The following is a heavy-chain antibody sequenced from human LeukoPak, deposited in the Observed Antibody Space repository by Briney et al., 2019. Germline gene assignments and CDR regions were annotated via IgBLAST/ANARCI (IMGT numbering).Heavy chain of an antibody. CDR1: GFTFSDYY. V-gene: IGHV3-11*05. D-gene: IGHD3-9*01. J-gene: IGHJ4*02. CDR2: ISSTSNYR. CDR3: ARESYDTLTGCYYFHY. Sequence: PGGSLRLSCAVSGFTFSDYYMNWIRQAPGKGLEWVSYISSTSNYRNYADSVEGRFTISRDNAKNSLYLQMNSLRAEDTAVYYCARESYDTLTGCYYFHYWGQGTLVTVSS.